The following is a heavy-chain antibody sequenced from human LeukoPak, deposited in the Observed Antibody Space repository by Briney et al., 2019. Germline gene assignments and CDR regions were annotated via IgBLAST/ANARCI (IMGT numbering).Heavy chain of an antibody. J-gene: IGHJ4*02. D-gene: IGHD5-18*01. Sequence: SETLSLTCDVSGVSIDTCCYYWTWIRQPPGKGLEWIGYKYYSGSTRYNSSLRSRLTISLDSSKNQFSLRLTSVTAADTAVYYCARGRSYGFDFDSWGPGTLVIVSS. CDR2: KYYSGST. CDR3: ARGRSYGFDFDS. CDR1: GVSIDTCCYY. V-gene: IGHV4-61*01.